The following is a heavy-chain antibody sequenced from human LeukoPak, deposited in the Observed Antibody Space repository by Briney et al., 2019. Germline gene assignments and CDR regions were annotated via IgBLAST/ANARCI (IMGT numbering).Heavy chain of an antibody. Sequence: PSETLSLTCTVSGGSIRNYYWGWIRQPPGKGPEWIGYISHSGSTNYNPSLKSRVTISVDTSKNQFSVKLSSVTAADTAVHYCARDREITKPYYYGMDVWGQGTTVTVSS. CDR2: ISHSGST. J-gene: IGHJ6*02. D-gene: IGHD3-3*01. CDR3: ARDREITKPYYYGMDV. CDR1: GGSIRNYY. V-gene: IGHV4-59*01.